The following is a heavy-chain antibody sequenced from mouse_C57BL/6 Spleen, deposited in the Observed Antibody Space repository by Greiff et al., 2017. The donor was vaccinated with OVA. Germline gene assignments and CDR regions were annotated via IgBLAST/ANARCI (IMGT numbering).Heavy chain of an antibody. CDR2: INPNNGGT. J-gene: IGHJ2*01. CDR1: GYTFTDYY. V-gene: IGHV1-26*01. Sequence: VQLQQSGPELVKPGASVKISCKASGYTFTDYYMNWVKQSHGKSLEWIGDINPNNGGTSYNQKFKGKATLTVDKSSSTAYMELRSLTSEDSAVDYCARRGYYGSSYGDYWGQGTTLTVSS. D-gene: IGHD1-1*01. CDR3: ARRGYYGSSYGDY.